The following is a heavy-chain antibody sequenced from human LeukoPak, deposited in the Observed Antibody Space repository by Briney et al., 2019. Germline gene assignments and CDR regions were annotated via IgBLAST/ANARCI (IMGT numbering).Heavy chain of an antibody. V-gene: IGHV5-51*01. CDR3: ARRDCSSTSCYVHWFDP. CDR2: IYPGDSDT. Sequence: GESPKISCKGSGYSFTSYWIGWVRQMPGKGLEWMGIIYPGDSDTRYSPSFQGQVTISADKSISTAYLQWSSLKASDTAMYYCARRDCSSTSCYVHWFDPWGQGTLVTVSS. CDR1: GYSFTSYW. D-gene: IGHD2-2*01. J-gene: IGHJ5*02.